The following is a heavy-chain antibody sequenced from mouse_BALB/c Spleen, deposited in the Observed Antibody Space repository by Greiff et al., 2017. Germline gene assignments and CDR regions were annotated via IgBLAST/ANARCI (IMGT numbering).Heavy chain of an antibody. V-gene: IGHV1-5*01. CDR3: TRSPYDYDEGYAMDD. CDR2: IYPGNSDT. J-gene: IGHJ4*01. D-gene: IGHD2-4*01. Sequence: VQLKESGTVLARPGASVKMSCKASGYSFTSYWMHWVKQRPGQGLEWIGAIYPGNSDTSYNQKFKGKAKLTAVTSASTAYMELSSLTNEDSAVYYCTRSPYDYDEGYAMDDWGQGTSVTVSS. CDR1: GYSFTSYW.